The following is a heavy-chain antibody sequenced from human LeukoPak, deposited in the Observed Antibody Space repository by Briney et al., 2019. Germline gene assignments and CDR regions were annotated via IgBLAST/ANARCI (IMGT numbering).Heavy chain of an antibody. D-gene: IGHD3-3*02. V-gene: IGHV4-59*01. J-gene: IGHJ5*02. CDR1: GGSISSYY. CDR3: ARRALFSIYGDPRRPLNWFDP. Sequence: SETLSLTCTISGGSISSYYWSWIWQPPGKGLEWIGYIYYSGSTNYNPSLKSRVTISVDTSKNQFSLKLSSVTAADTAVYYCARRALFSIYGDPRRPLNWFDPWGQGTLVTVSS. CDR2: IYYSGST.